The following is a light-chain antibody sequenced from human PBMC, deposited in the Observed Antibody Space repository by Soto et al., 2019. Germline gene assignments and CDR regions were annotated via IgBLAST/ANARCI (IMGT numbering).Light chain of an antibody. Sequence: IMMTQSPATLSVSLGERATLSCRSSQSVSTSYLAWYLQKPGQAPRLLIYGSSSRATGIPDRFSGSGSGTDFTLIISRREPEDFAVYYCQQYGSSTRGLTFGGGTKVDIK. V-gene: IGKV3-20*01. CDR3: QQYGSSTRGLT. CDR2: GSS. CDR1: QSVSTSY. J-gene: IGKJ4*01.